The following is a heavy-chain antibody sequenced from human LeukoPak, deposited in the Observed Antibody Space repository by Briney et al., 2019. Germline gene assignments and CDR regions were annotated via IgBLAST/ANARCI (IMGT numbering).Heavy chain of an antibody. CDR1: GDSISSYY. J-gene: IGHJ4*02. Sequence: SETLSLTCTVSGDSISSYYWSWIRQPPGKGLEWIGYIYYSGSTNYNPSLKSRVTISVDTSKNQFSLKLSSVTAADTAVYYCARHRESRYSSSWFFDYWGQGTLVTVSS. CDR3: ARHRESRYSSSWFFDY. CDR2: IYYSGST. D-gene: IGHD6-13*01. V-gene: IGHV4-59*01.